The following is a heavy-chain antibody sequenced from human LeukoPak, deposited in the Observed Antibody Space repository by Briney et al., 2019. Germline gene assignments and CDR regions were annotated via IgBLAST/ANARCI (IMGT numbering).Heavy chain of an antibody. Sequence: SEALSLTCTVSGGSISSGGYYWSWIRQHPGKGLERIEYIYYSGSTYYNPSLKSRVTISVDTSKNQFSLKLSSVTAADTAVYYCARDRWVDTAMVQGGMDVWGQGTTVTVSS. CDR2: IYYSGST. CDR3: ARDRWVDTAMVQGGMDV. CDR1: GGSISSGGYY. J-gene: IGHJ6*02. V-gene: IGHV4-31*03. D-gene: IGHD5-18*01.